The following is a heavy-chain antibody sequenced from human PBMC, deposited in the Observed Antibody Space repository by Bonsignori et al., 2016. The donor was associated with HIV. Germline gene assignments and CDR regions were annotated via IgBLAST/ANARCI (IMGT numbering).Heavy chain of an antibody. V-gene: IGHV5-51*01. D-gene: IGHD7-27*01. CDR2: IYPGDSDT. CDR3: ARISSGLTGAWYFDL. Sequence: VRQMPGKGLEWMGIIYPGDSDTRYSPSFQGQVTISAEKSIGTAYLQWGSLKASDTAMYYCARISSGLTGAWYFDLWGRGTLVTVSS. J-gene: IGHJ2*01.